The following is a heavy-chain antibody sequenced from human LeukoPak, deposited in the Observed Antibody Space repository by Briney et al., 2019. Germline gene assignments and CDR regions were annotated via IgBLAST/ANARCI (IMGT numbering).Heavy chain of an antibody. CDR1: GFTFSSYA. J-gene: IGHJ5*02. CDR3: ARARDIVVVVAAPHWFDP. V-gene: IGHV3-30*04. CDR2: ISYDGSNK. Sequence: PGRSLRLSCAASGFTFSSYAMHWVRQAPGKGLEWVAVISYDGSNKYYADSVKGRFTISRDNSKNTLYLQMNSLRAKDTAVYYCARARDIVVVVAAPHWFDPWGQGTLVTVSS. D-gene: IGHD2-15*01.